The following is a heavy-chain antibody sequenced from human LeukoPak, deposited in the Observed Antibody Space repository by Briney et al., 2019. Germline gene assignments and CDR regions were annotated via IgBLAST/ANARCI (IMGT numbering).Heavy chain of an antibody. CDR3: AKSSMVRGVISSFDY. J-gene: IGHJ4*02. CDR2: ISGSGGSA. CDR1: GFTFSSYA. Sequence: PGGSLRLSCAASGFTFSSYAMSWVRQAPGKGLEWVSAISGSGGSAYYADSVKGRFTISRDNSKNTLYLQMNSLRAEDTAVYYCAKSSMVRGVISSFDYWGQGTLVTVSS. V-gene: IGHV3-23*01. D-gene: IGHD3-10*01.